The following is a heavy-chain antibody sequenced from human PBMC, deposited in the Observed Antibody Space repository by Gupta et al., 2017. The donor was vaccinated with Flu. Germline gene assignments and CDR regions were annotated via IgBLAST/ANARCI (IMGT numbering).Heavy chain of an antibody. J-gene: IGHJ4*02. V-gene: IGHV3-7*01. Sequence: EVQLVESGGGLVRLGGPLRLSRAASGLPSSRNWMIWVRKVPGKGREWVAKIKQDGAEKYCVDSVKDRFTISRDNAKNSLFHQMNSLRAEDTAFYYCARRIAGSSTGWNFDFWGQGTLVTVSS. CDR1: GLPSSRNW. D-gene: IGHD2-2*01. CDR2: IKQDGAEK. CDR3: ARRIAGSSTGWNFDF.